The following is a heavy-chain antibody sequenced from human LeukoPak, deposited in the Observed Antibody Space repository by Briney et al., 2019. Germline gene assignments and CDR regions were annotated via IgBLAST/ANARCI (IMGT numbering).Heavy chain of an antibody. CDR2: IYSGGST. CDR1: GFTVSSNY. V-gene: IGHV3-53*01. CDR3: ARASGYSYGYFDY. J-gene: IGHJ4*02. Sequence: GGSLRLSCAASGFTVSSNYMNWVRQAPGKGLEWVSVIYSGGSTYYADSMKGRFTISRDNSKNTLYLQMNSLRAEDTAVYYCARASGYSYGYFDYWGQGTLVTVSS. D-gene: IGHD5-18*01.